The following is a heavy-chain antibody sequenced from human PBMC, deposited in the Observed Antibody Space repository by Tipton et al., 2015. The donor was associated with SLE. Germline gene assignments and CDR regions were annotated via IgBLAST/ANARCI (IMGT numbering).Heavy chain of an antibody. J-gene: IGHJ3*02. CDR1: GFTFSIYA. CDR3: AKPRRAYAAFDI. CDR2: ISSSDGSS. Sequence: SLRLSCAASGFTFSIYAMSWVRQAPGRGLEWVSSISSSDGSSYYIESVKGRFTISRDNSKNTLYLQMNSLRAEDTAVYYCAKPRRAYAAFDIWGQGTVVTVSS. D-gene: IGHD3-16*01. V-gene: IGHV3-23*01.